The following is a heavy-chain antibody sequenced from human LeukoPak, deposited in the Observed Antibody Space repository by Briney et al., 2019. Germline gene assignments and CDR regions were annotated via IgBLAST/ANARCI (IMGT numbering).Heavy chain of an antibody. CDR1: GGSISSYY. CDR3: ARDDNSGYSDDAFDI. Sequence: SETLSLTCSVSGGSISSYYWSWLRQPAGKGLEWIGRIHTRGGTEYNPSLKSRVTMSVDMSKNQFSLKLISVTAADTAVYFCARDDNSGYSDDAFDIWGQGTLVTVCS. D-gene: IGHD5-12*01. V-gene: IGHV4-4*07. J-gene: IGHJ3*02. CDR2: IHTRGGT.